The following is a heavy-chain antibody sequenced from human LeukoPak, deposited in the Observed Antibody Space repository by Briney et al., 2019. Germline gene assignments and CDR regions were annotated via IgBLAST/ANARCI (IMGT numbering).Heavy chain of an antibody. D-gene: IGHD3-10*01. V-gene: IGHV4-59*01. Sequence: SETLSLTCTVSGGSINSYYWSWVRQPPGKGLESIGYIHYTGSTNYNPSLKSRVTISVDTSKNQFSLKLSSVTAADTAIYYCARGGYYGSGNDFRFDPWGQGTLVTVSS. CDR3: ARGGYYGSGNDFRFDP. J-gene: IGHJ5*02. CDR1: GGSINSYY. CDR2: IHYTGST.